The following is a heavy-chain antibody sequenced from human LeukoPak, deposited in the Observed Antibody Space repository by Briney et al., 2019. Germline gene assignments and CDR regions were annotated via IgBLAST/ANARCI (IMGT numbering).Heavy chain of an antibody. CDR3: AKDLVWRVVPAYGMDV. CDR1: GFIFRSYP. D-gene: IGHD2-2*01. J-gene: IGHJ6*04. Sequence: GGSLTLSCPASGFIFRSYPMSWVRQAPAKGLEGVSAISGSGGSTYDADSVKGRLTISRDNSKNTLYLQRNSLRAEDTAVYYCAKDLVWRVVPAYGMDVWGKGTPVTVSS. CDR2: ISGSGGST. V-gene: IGHV3-23*01.